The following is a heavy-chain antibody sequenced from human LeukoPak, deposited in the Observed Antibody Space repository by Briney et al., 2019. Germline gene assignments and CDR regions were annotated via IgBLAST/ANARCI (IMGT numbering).Heavy chain of an antibody. CDR1: GGSISSGDYY. CDR2: VYYSGST. Sequence: MSSETLSLTCTVSGGSISSGDYYWSWIRQPPGKGLEWIGYVYYSGSTNYNPSLKSRVTISVDTSKNQFSLKLSSVTTADAALYYCARVSSNTWYWFDPWGQGTLVTVSS. V-gene: IGHV4-61*08. J-gene: IGHJ5*02. D-gene: IGHD6-13*01. CDR3: ARVSSNTWYWFDP.